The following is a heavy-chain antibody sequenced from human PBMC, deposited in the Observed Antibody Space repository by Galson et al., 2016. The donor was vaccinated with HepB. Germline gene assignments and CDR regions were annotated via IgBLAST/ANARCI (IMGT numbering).Heavy chain of an antibody. D-gene: IGHD5-24*01. V-gene: IGHV3-30*18. CDR2: ISYDGSNK. CDR3: AKVAVERATIGYFDY. CDR1: GFGFTSYG. J-gene: IGHJ4*02. Sequence: SLRLSCAASGFGFTSYGMHWVRQAPGKGLEWVAVISYDGSNKYYTDSVKGRFTISRDNSKNTLYLQMDGLRAEDTAVYYCAKVAVERATIGYFDYWGQGTLVTVSS.